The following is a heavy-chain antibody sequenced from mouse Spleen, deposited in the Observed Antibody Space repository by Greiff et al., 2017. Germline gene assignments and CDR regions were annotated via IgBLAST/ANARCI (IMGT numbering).Heavy chain of an antibody. CDR1: GFTFSSYA. V-gene: IGHV5-9-3*01. J-gene: IGHJ4*01. D-gene: IGHD2-14*01. CDR2: ISSGGSYT. CDR3: ARQGVRRGVDY. Sequence: EVKLVESGGGLVKPGGSLKLSCAASGFTFSSYAMSWVRQTPEKRLEWVATISSGGSYTYYPDSVKGRFTISRDNAKNTLYLQMSSLRSEDTAMYYCARQGVRRGVDYWGQGTSVTVSS.